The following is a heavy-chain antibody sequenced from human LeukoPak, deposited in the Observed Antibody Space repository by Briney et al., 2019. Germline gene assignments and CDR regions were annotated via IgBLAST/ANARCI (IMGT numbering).Heavy chain of an antibody. CDR2: IYYSGST. J-gene: IGHJ6*02. CDR3: ARRSLVRTVGYYYAMDV. Sequence: SETLSLTCTVSGDSISSDYWSWIRQPPGKGLEWIGYIYYSGSTNYNPSLKSRVTISIDTSKKQFSLQLSSVTAADTAVYFCARRSLVRTVGYYYAMDVWGQGTTVTVSS. D-gene: IGHD1-26*01. V-gene: IGHV4-59*08. CDR1: GDSISSDY.